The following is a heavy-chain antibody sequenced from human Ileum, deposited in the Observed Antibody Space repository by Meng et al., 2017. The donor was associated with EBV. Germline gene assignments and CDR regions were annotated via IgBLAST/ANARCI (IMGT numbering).Heavy chain of an antibody. V-gene: IGHV4-59*08. D-gene: IGHD2-15*01. Sequence: QVQLQESGPGPVKPSETLSLTCTVSGGSISSYYWSWIRQPPGKGLEWIGYIYYSGSTNYNPSLKSRVTISVDTSKNQFSLNLSSVTAADTAVYYCARGGWSLDYWGQGTLVTVSS. J-gene: IGHJ4*02. CDR3: ARGGWSLDY. CDR1: GGSISSYY. CDR2: IYYSGST.